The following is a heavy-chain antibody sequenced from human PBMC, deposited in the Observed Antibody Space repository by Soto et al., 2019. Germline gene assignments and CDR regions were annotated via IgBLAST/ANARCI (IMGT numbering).Heavy chain of an antibody. Sequence: SETPSLTCAVYGGSFSGYYWSWIRQPPGKGLEWIGEINHSGSTNYNPSLKSRVTISVDTSKNQFSLKLSSVTAADTAVYYCARGVVVVPAAPTLYYYYYGLDVWGQGTTVTVSS. D-gene: IGHD2-2*01. J-gene: IGHJ6*02. CDR2: INHSGST. CDR3: ARGVVVVPAAPTLYYYYYGLDV. CDR1: GGSFSGYY. V-gene: IGHV4-34*01.